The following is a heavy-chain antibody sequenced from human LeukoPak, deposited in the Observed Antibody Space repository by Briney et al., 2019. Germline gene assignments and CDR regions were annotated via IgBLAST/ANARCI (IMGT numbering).Heavy chain of an antibody. CDR3: GRDAGTSTWNDPLGY. Sequence: GGSLRLSCAASGFTFSRNGMHWVRQAPGKGLEWVAFTTRDESEKFYVDSVKGRFTIARDNSKNTLFLQLYSLKIEDTAVYYCGRDAGTSTWNDPLGYWGQGTLVTVSS. J-gene: IGHJ4*02. CDR1: GFTFSRNG. V-gene: IGHV3-30*19. D-gene: IGHD1-1*01. CDR2: TTRDESEK.